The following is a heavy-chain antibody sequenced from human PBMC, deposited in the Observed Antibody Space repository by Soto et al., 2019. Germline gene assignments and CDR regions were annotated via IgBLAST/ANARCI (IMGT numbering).Heavy chain of an antibody. J-gene: IGHJ4*02. CDR1: GYSFSLYW. CDR3: ARDTFSGDSSGPHY. Sequence: GESLKISCKGSGYSFSLYWIAWVRQXPGKGLEWMGLIYPGDSDTRYSPSFQGQVTISADKSITTAYLQWSSLKASDTAIYYCARDTFSGDSSGPHYWGQGTLVTVSS. D-gene: IGHD3-22*01. V-gene: IGHV5-51*01. CDR2: IYPGDSDT.